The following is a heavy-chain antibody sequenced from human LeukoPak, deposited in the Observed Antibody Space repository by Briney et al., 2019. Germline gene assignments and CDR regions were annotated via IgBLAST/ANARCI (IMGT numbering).Heavy chain of an antibody. CDR3: AKDYTMVRGVIAYFDY. CDR1: GFTFSRYA. J-gene: IGHJ4*02. Sequence: GGSLRLSCAASGFTFSRYAMSWVRQAPGKGLEWVSAISGSGGSTYYADSVKGRFTISRDNSKNTLYLQMNSLRAEDTAVYYCAKDYTMVRGVIAYFDYWGQGTLVTVSS. V-gene: IGHV3-23*01. D-gene: IGHD3-10*01. CDR2: ISGSGGST.